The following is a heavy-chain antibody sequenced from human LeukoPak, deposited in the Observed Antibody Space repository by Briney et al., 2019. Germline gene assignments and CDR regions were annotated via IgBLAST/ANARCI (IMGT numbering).Heavy chain of an antibody. CDR1: GFTFSNYA. CDR3: ARVGSNCGGDCYPYAFDV. CDR2: INWNGGST. D-gene: IGHD2-21*02. J-gene: IGHJ3*01. Sequence: GGSLRLSCAASGFTFSNYAMHWVRQAPGKGLEWVSGINWNGGSTGYADSVKGRFTISRDNAKNMLYLEMNSLSAEGTAVYYCARVGSNCGGDCYPYAFDVWGQGTVVTVSS. V-gene: IGHV3-20*04.